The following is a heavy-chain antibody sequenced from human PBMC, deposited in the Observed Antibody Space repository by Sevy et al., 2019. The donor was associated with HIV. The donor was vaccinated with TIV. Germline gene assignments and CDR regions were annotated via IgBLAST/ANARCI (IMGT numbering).Heavy chain of an antibody. CDR3: AKDGYCSGGSCYSSDYYYYGMDV. D-gene: IGHD2-15*01. CDR1: GFTFSSYG. CDR2: ISYDGSNK. J-gene: IGHJ6*02. Sequence: GGSLRLSCAASGFTFSSYGMHWVRQAPGKGLEWVAVISYDGSNKYYADSVKGRFTISRDNSKNTLYRQMNSLRAEDTAVYYVAKDGYCSGGSCYSSDYYYYGMDVWGQGTTVTVSS. V-gene: IGHV3-30*18.